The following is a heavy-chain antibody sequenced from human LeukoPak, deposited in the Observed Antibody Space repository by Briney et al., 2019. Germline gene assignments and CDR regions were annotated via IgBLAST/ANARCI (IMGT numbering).Heavy chain of an antibody. CDR3: ARGVVTAIPGWFDP. CDR1: GGSISSSSYY. Sequence: PSETLSLTCTVSGGSISSSSYYWGWIRQPPGKGLEWIGSIYYSGSTYYNPSLKSRVTISVDTSKNQFSLKLSSVTAADTAVYYCARGVVTAIPGWFDPWGQGTLVTVSS. CDR2: IYYSGST. J-gene: IGHJ5*02. D-gene: IGHD2-21*02. V-gene: IGHV4-39*07.